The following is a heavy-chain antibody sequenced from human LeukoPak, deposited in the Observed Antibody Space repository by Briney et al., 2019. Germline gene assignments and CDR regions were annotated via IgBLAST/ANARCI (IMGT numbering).Heavy chain of an antibody. J-gene: IGHJ4*02. V-gene: IGHV4-39*01. CDR3: ARHERSGYFDY. CDR1: GGSISSSSYY. CDR2: IYYSGST. Sequence: PSETLSLTCTVSGGSISSSSYYWGWIRQPPGKGLGWIGSIYYSGSTYYNPSLKSRVTISVDTSKNQFSLKLSSVTAADTAVYYCARHERSGYFDYWGQGTLVTVSS. D-gene: IGHD3-3*01.